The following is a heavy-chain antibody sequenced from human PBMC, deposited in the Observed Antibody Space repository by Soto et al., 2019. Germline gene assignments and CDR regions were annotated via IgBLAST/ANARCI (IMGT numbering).Heavy chain of an antibody. D-gene: IGHD6-19*01. J-gene: IGHJ4*02. CDR1: GGSISSHF. CDR3: ARQGWSNVDY. CDR2: IYYSGNT. V-gene: IGHV4-59*08. Sequence: QVQLQESGPGLVKPSESVSLTCTVSGGSISSHFWSWSRQPPGKGLEWIGYIYYSGNTNYNPSLRSRVTISVDTAKNQFSLKLSSVTAADTAVYYCARQGWSNVDYWGQGTLVTVSS.